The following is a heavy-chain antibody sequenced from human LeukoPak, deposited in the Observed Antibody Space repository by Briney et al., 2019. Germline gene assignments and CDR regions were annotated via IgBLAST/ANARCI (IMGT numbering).Heavy chain of an antibody. V-gene: IGHV1-8*01. Sequence: ASVKVSCKASGYTLTDYDINWVRQATGQGLEWMGWMNPNSGSTDYAQNFQGRVTMTRNTSMTTAYMELSSLRSEDTAVYFCARGGGSVDYWGQGTLVTVSS. CDR3: ARGGGSVDY. D-gene: IGHD3-16*01. CDR2: MNPNSGST. J-gene: IGHJ4*02. CDR1: GYTLTDYD.